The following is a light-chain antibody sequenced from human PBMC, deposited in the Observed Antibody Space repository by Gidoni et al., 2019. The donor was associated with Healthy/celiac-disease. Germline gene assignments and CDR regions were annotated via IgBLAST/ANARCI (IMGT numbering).Light chain of an antibody. CDR2: AAS. J-gene: IGKJ1*01. CDR3: QQLNSYPRT. V-gene: IGKV1-9*01. Sequence: DIQLTQSPSFLSASVGDRVTITCRASQGISSYLAWYQQKPGKAPKLLIYAASTLQRGVPSRFSGSGSGTEFTLTISSLQPEDFATYYCQQLNSYPRTFGQGTKVEIK. CDR1: QGISSY.